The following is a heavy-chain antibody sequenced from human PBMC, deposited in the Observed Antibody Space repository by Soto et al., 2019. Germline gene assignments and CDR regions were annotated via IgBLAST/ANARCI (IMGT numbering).Heavy chain of an antibody. D-gene: IGHD2-21*01. Sequence: QVQLQQWGAGLVKPSETLSLSCAVYGQSFSGHSWAWIRQPPGKGLEWIGEINESGSTYYKPSLKRQVTITTRTSKNNFTRMISYVSAADTAAYFCARGSGIVALPGELEDVNYDYWGQGTLVNVSS. V-gene: IGHV4-34*01. CDR1: GQSFSGHS. CDR2: INESGST. J-gene: IGHJ4*02. CDR3: ARGSGIVALPGELEDVNYDY.